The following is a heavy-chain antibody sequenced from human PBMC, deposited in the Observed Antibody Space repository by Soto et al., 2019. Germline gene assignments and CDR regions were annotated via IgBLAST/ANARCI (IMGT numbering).Heavy chain of an antibody. CDR1: GGSISSYY. Sequence: QVQLQESGPGLVKPSETLSLTCTVSGGSISSYYWSWIRQPPGKGLEWIGYIYYSGSTNYNPSLKSLVTISVDTSKNQFSLKLSSVTAADTAVYYCARRATVTTIAHYYYYMDVWGKGTTVTVSS. V-gene: IGHV4-59*08. J-gene: IGHJ6*03. CDR2: IYYSGST. CDR3: ARRATVTTIAHYYYYMDV. D-gene: IGHD4-17*01.